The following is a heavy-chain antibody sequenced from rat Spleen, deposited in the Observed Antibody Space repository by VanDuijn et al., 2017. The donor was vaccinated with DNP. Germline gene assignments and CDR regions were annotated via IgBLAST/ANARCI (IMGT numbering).Heavy chain of an antibody. D-gene: IGHD1-6*01. CDR3: GRVIITPFGYWSFDF. Sequence: EVQLVESGGGLVQPGRSLKLSCVASGFTFNNYWMTWIRQVPGKGLEWIASITRTGGNTYYPDSVKGRFTISRDNAKNTLYLQMNSRRSEDTATYYCGRVIITPFGYWSFDFWGPGTMVTVSS. V-gene: IGHV5-31*01. J-gene: IGHJ1*01. CDR1: GFTFNNYW. CDR2: ITRTGGNT.